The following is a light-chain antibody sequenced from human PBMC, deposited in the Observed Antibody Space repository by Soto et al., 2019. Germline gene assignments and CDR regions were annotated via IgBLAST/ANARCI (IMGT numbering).Light chain of an antibody. CDR2: CAS. CDR3: QQYNTWLWT. J-gene: IGKJ1*01. CDR1: QSVNAN. V-gene: IGKV3-15*01. Sequence: EVVMTQSPATLSVSPGERATLSCRASQSVNANLAWYQQKPGQAPRLLIHCASNRATGIPARFSGSGFGTVFIPTISSLQSEDFAVYYCQQYNTWLWTFGQGTKVEI.